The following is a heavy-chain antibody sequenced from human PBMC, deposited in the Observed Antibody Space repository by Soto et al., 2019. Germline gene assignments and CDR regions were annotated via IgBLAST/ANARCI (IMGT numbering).Heavy chain of an antibody. CDR2: ISGSGAST. D-gene: IGHD6-6*01. Sequence: PGGSLRLSCAASGFTFSSYALSCVRQAPWKGLEWVSAISGSGASTYYADSVKGRFTISRDNSKNTLYLQMNSLRAEDTAVYYCAKSLVRGSWFDPWGQGTLVTVSS. CDR1: GFTFSSYA. J-gene: IGHJ5*02. CDR3: AKSLVRGSWFDP. V-gene: IGHV3-23*01.